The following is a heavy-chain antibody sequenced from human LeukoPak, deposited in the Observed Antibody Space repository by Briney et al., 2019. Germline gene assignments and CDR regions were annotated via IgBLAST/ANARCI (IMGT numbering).Heavy chain of an antibody. CDR2: IYYSGST. D-gene: IGHD2-15*01. CDR1: GGSISSSSYY. Sequence: SETLSLTCTVSGGSISSSSYYWGWIRQPPGKGLEWIGSIYYSGSTYYNPSLKSRVTISVDTSKNQFSLKLSSVTAADTAVYYCARVVAAAVYWGQGALVTVSS. V-gene: IGHV4-39*07. J-gene: IGHJ4*02. CDR3: ARVVAAAVY.